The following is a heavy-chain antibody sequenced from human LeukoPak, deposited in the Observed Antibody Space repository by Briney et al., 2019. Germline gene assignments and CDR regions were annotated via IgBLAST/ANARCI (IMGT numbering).Heavy chain of an antibody. CDR2: ISYDGSNK. D-gene: IGHD5-18*01. CDR1: GFTFSSYA. V-gene: IGHV3-30-3*01. J-gene: IGHJ2*01. CDR3: ARGRSYRDWYFGL. Sequence: PGGSLRLSCAASGFTFSSYAMHWVRQAPGKGLEWVAVISYDGSNKYYADSVKGRFTISRDNSKNTLYLQMNSLRAEDTAVYYCARGRSYRDWYFGLWGRGTLVTVSS.